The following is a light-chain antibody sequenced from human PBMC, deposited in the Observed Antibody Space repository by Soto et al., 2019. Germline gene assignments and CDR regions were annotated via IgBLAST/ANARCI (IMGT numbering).Light chain of an antibody. Sequence: EIVLTQSPSTLSLSPGARALLSCRASQSVSTFLTWFQQKPGQPPRLLIYNASNRTTGIPARFSGSGSGTDFTLTISSLEPEDFAVYYCQQRSDWPLTFGGGTKVDIK. J-gene: IGKJ4*01. CDR2: NAS. V-gene: IGKV3-11*01. CDR1: QSVSTF. CDR3: QQRSDWPLT.